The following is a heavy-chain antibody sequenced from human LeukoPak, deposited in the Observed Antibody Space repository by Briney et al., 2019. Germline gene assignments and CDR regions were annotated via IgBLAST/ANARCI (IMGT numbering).Heavy chain of an antibody. J-gene: IGHJ4*02. CDR1: GYTFTDYY. Sequence: ASVKVSCKASGYTFTDYYIHWVRQAPGQGLEWVGLNHPNSGDTFYAQKFRGRVTMTRDTSINTAYMELDRLTSDDTAVYCCARDYSGSYTHWAQGTLVTVSS. D-gene: IGHD1-26*01. CDR2: NHPNSGDT. V-gene: IGHV1-2*06. CDR3: ARDYSGSYTH.